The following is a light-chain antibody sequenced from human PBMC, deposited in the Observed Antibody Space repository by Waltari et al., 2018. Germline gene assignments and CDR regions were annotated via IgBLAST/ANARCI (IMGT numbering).Light chain of an antibody. CDR2: GAS. CDR3: QQYGSSPQT. Sequence: ETVLTQSPGTLSLSPGERATLSCRASQSVSSSYLAWYQHKPGKAPRLLIYGASSRATGIPDRFSGSGSGTDFTLTISRLEPEDFAVYYCQQYGSSPQTFGQGTKVEIK. V-gene: IGKV3-20*01. CDR1: QSVSSSY. J-gene: IGKJ1*01.